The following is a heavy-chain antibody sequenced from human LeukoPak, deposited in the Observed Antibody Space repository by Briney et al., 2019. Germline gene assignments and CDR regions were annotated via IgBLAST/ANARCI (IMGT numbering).Heavy chain of an antibody. Sequence: SETLSLTCTVSGGSISSYYGSWIRQPPGKGLEWIGYIYYSGSTNYNPSLKSRVTISVDTSKNQFSLKLSSVTAADTAMYFCARHIHSNYKSGWFFDLWGRGTLVTVSS. CDR1: GGSISSYY. J-gene: IGHJ2*01. CDR2: IYYSGST. D-gene: IGHD4-11*01. V-gene: IGHV4-59*08. CDR3: ARHIHSNYKSGWFFDL.